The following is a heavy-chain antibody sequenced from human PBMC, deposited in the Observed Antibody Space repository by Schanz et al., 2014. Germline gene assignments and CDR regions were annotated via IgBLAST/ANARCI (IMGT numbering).Heavy chain of an antibody. J-gene: IGHJ4*02. CDR1: GYTFTTYY. D-gene: IGHD6-6*01. Sequence: QVQLLQSGAEVKKPGASMKVSCKASGYTFTTYYMLWVRQAPGQGLEWMGIINPSGGSTRYGQKFQGRISVTTDTSTSTVYLESSSLRSDDTAVYYCGRGFSRSYIDFWGQGTLITVSS. CDR3: GRGFSRSYIDF. CDR2: INPSGGST. V-gene: IGHV1-46*03.